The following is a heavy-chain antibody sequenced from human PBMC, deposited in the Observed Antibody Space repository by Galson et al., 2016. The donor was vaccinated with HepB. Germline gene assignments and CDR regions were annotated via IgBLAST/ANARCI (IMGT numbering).Heavy chain of an antibody. CDR1: GFIFSTYW. Sequence: SLRLSCAASGFIFSTYWMRWVRQVPGMGLVWVSRVNSDGSRTTYVDSVKGRFTISRDNAKNSLYLQMNSLRAEDTALCYCAKDMTTMVRGVMHYWGQGTLVTVSS. D-gene: IGHD3-10*01. J-gene: IGHJ4*02. V-gene: IGHV3-74*01. CDR3: AKDMTTMVRGVMHY. CDR2: VNSDGSRT.